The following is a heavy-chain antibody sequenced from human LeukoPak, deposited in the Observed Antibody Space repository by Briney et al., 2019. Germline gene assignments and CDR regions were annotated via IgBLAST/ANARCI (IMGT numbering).Heavy chain of an antibody. V-gene: IGHV1-46*01. CDR1: GYMFTNYA. CDR2: INPSGGST. CDR3: ARGPLRIAAAGTGWFDP. J-gene: IGHJ5*02. D-gene: IGHD6-13*01. Sequence: ASVKVSCKASGYMFTNYAMNWVRQAPGQGLEWMGIINPSGGSTSYAQKFQGRVTMTRDMSTSTVYMELSSLRSEDTAVYYCARGPLRIAAAGTGWFDPWGQGTLVTVSS.